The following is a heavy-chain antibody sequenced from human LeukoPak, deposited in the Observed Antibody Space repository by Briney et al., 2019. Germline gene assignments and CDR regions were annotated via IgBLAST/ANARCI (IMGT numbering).Heavy chain of an antibody. J-gene: IGHJ4*02. CDR2: IYHTGSP. V-gene: IGHV4-4*02. D-gene: IGHD5-12*01. CDR3: ARDPQSGSDLADY. Sequence: SETLSLTCAVSGGSISSSNWWSWVRQPPGKGLEWTGEIYHTGSPNYNPSLKSRVTISVDRSKNHFYLKLTSVTAADTAMYYCARDPQSGSDLADYWGQGTLVTVSS. CDR1: GGSISSSNW.